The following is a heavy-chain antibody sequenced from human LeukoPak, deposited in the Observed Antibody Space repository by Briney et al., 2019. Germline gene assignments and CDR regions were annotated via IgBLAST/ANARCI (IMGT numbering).Heavy chain of an antibody. CDR1: GFTFSDYY. Sequence: GGSLRLSCAASGFTFSDYYMSRIRQAPGKGLEWVSYISSSGSFIYYADSVKGRFTISRDNAKNSLYLQMNSLRAEDTAVYYCARDLANLGPPHTEDYWGQGTLVTVSS. J-gene: IGHJ4*02. D-gene: IGHD3-10*01. V-gene: IGHV3-11*04. CDR3: ARDLANLGPPHTEDY. CDR2: ISSSGSFI.